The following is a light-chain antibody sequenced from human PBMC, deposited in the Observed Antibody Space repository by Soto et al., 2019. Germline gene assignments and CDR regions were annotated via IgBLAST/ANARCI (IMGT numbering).Light chain of an antibody. J-gene: IGLJ3*02. V-gene: IGLV1-44*01. CDR1: SSNIGSHT. Sequence: QSVLTQPPSASVTPGQRVAISCSGSSSNIGSHTVNWYQQLPGTAPQLLIYGNAQRPSGVPDRLYGSKSGTSASLAISGLHSEGEVDSFCAAWDDILNGPVFGGGTNLTVL. CDR2: GNA. CDR3: AAWDDILNGPV.